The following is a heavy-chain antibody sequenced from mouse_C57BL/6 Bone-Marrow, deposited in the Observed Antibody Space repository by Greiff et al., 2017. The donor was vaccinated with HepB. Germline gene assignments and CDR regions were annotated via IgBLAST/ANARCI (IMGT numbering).Heavy chain of an antibody. CDR1: GFTFSDAW. D-gene: IGHD2-5*01. J-gene: IGHJ2*01. V-gene: IGHV6-6*01. CDR2: IRNKANNHAT. CDR3: TGAYYSNYLTFDY. Sequence: EVQRVESGGGLVQPGGSMKLSCAASGFTFSDAWMDWVRQSPEKGLEWVAEIRNKANNHATYYAESVKGRFTISRDDSKSSVYLQMNSLRAEDTGIYYCTGAYYSNYLTFDYWGQGTTLTVSS.